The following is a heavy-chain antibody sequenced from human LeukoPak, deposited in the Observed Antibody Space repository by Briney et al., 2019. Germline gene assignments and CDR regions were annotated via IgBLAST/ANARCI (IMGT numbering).Heavy chain of an antibody. CDR3: AKEREYSGYEPLPNDY. CDR2: ISSSSSYI. V-gene: IGHV3-21*04. Sequence: PGGSLRLSCAASGFTFSSYRMNWVRQAPGKGLQWVSSISSSSSYIYYADSVKGRFTISRDNAKNSQYLQMNSLRAEDTAVYYCAKEREYSGYEPLPNDYWGQGTLVTVSS. CDR1: GFTFSSYR. J-gene: IGHJ4*02. D-gene: IGHD5-12*01.